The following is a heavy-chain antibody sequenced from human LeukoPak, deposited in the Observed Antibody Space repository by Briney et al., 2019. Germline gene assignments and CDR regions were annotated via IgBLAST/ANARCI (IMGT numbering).Heavy chain of an antibody. V-gene: IGHV3-64*01. Sequence: PGGSLRHSRAASGFTFSTSAMQWVREAPDERLEYVSGMSDNGDTIYYANSVRGRFTMSRDNSRSTLYLQMGSLKPEDTAVYYCARDGKAKNDYWGQGTLVTVST. CDR2: MSDNGDTI. CDR1: GFTFSTSA. CDR3: ARDGKAKNDY. D-gene: IGHD1-26*01. J-gene: IGHJ4*02.